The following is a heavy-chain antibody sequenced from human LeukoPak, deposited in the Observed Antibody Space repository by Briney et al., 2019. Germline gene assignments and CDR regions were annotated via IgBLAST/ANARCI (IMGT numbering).Heavy chain of an antibody. Sequence: SETLSLTCTVSGGPISSYYWSWIRQPPGKGLDWIGYIYYNGDTNYSPSLKSRVTISVDTSKNQFSLKLSSVTAADTAVYYCARDSGYGDPFDYWGQGTLVTVSS. CDR2: IYYNGDT. D-gene: IGHD5-12*01. CDR1: GGPISSYY. V-gene: IGHV4-59*01. CDR3: ARDSGYGDPFDY. J-gene: IGHJ4*02.